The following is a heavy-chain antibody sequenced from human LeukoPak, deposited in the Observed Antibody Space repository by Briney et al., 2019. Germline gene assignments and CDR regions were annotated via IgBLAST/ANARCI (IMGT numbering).Heavy chain of an antibody. J-gene: IGHJ4*02. CDR2: IYSDNT. V-gene: IGHV3-53*01. D-gene: IGHD3-16*01. Sequence: PGGSLRLSCTVSGFTVSSNPMSWVRQAPGKGLEWVSFIYSDNTHYSDSVKGRFTISRDNSKNTLFLQMNSLRAEDTAVYYCAKAPGGIVGYWGQGTLVTVSS. CDR1: GFTVSSNP. CDR3: AKAPGGIVGY.